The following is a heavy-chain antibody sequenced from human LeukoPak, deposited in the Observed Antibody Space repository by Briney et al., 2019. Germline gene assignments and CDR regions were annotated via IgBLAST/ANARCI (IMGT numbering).Heavy chain of an antibody. D-gene: IGHD3-3*01. CDR2: INPNSGGT. Sequence: ASVKVPCKASGYTFTGYYMHWVRQAPGQGLEWMGRINPNSGGTNYAQKFQGRVTMTRDTSISTAYMELSRLRSDDTAVYYCARAVNYDFWSGSGNWFDPWGQGTLVTVSS. J-gene: IGHJ5*02. V-gene: IGHV1-2*06. CDR1: GYTFTGYY. CDR3: ARAVNYDFWSGSGNWFDP.